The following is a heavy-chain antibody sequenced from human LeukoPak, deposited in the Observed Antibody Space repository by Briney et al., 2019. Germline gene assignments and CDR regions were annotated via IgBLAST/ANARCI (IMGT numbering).Heavy chain of an antibody. CDR3: VREDYGGNSVFDS. D-gene: IGHD4-23*01. J-gene: IGHJ4*02. V-gene: IGHV3-21*01. CDR2: ISSSSTYI. Sequence: GGSLRLSCAASGFTFTSYSMNWVRQAPGRGLEWVSSISSSSTYIYYADSVKGRFTISRDNAKDSLYLQMNSLRAEDTAVYYCVREDYGGNSVFDSWSQGTLVTVSS. CDR1: GFTFTSYS.